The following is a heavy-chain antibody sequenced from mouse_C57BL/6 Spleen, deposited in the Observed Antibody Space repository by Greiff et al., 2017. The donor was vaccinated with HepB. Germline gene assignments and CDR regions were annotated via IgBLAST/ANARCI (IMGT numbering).Heavy chain of an antibody. CDR1: GYTFTSYW. Sequence: VKLQQPGAELVRPGSSVKLSCKASGYTFTSYWMHWVKQRPIQGLEWIGNIDPSDSETHYNQKFKDKATLTVDKSSSTAYMQISSLTSEDSAVYYCARWGNYAMDYWGQGTSVTVSS. CDR3: ARWGNYAMDY. V-gene: IGHV1-52*01. CDR2: IDPSDSET. J-gene: IGHJ4*01.